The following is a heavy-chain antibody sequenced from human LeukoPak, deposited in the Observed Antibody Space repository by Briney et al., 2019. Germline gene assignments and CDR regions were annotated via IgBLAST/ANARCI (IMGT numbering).Heavy chain of an antibody. CDR2: IYHTGTS. Sequence: SETLSLTCSVSGGSITTYYWNWIRQPPGKGLEWIGYIYHTGTSDYNPSLQSRVTISLDTPNNKVSLTLSSVTAADTAVYYCATTRGYSTNEPFDVWGQGTRVTGPS. J-gene: IGHJ3*01. CDR1: GGSITTYY. V-gene: IGHV4-59*01. D-gene: IGHD5-18*01. CDR3: ATTRGYSTNEPFDV.